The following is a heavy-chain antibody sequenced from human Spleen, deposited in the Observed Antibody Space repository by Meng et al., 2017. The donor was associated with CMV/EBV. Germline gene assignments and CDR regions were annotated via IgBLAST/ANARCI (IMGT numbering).Heavy chain of an antibody. J-gene: IGHJ5*02. CDR2: MNPNSGKT. CDR3: ARDPVVLAGRGWFDP. V-gene: IGHV1-8*01. Sequence: AAVKVSCKASGYIFSNYDINWVRQANGQGLEWMGWMNPNSGKTGYAQKFQGRVNMTTDTSTSTAYMELRSLRSDDTAVYYCARDPVVLAGRGWFDPWGQGTLVTVSS. D-gene: IGHD2-2*01. CDR1: GYIFSNYD.